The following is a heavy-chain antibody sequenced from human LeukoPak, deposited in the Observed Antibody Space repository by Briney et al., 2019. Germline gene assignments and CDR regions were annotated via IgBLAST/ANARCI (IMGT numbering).Heavy chain of an antibody. V-gene: IGHV3-30*04. Sequence: GGSLRLSCAASGFTFSSCAMHWVCQAPGKGLEWVAVISYDGSNKYYADSVKGRFTISRDNSKNTLYLQMNSLRAEDTAAYYCAREGVVSRHFDYWGQGTLVTVSS. D-gene: IGHD3-16*01. CDR1: GFTFSSCA. CDR2: ISYDGSNK. CDR3: AREGVVSRHFDY. J-gene: IGHJ4*02.